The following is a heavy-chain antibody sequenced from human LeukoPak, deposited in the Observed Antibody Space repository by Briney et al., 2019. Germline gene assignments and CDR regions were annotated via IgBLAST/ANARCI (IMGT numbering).Heavy chain of an antibody. CDR3: ARARNDYDTSSFSALDY. D-gene: IGHD3-22*01. CDR2: IWYDGSNI. Sequence: GRSLRLSCAASGFTFSSYGMHWVRQAPGKGLEWLAVIWYDGSNIYYADPVRGRFAISRDNSKNTLYLQINSLRAEDTAVYYCARARNDYDTSSFSALDYWGQGTLVTVSS. J-gene: IGHJ4*02. CDR1: GFTFSSYG. V-gene: IGHV3-33*01.